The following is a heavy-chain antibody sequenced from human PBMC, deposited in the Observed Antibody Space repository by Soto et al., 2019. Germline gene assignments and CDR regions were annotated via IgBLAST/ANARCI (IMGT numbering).Heavy chain of an antibody. D-gene: IGHD6-13*01. J-gene: IGHJ4*02. Sequence: WWSLRLSCSASVFTVSSYWMHWFRQAPGKGLVWISRINSDGSSTSYADSVKGRFTISRDNAKNTLYLQMNSLRAEGTAVYYCARDFPKSSSWYVWGQGTLVTVSS. CDR3: ARDFPKSSSWYV. CDR2: INSDGSST. CDR1: VFTVSSYW. V-gene: IGHV3-74*01.